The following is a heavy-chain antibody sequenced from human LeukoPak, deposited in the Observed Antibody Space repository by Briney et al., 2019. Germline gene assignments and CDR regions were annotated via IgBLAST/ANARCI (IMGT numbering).Heavy chain of an antibody. CDR2: IYYSGNT. J-gene: IGHJ6*03. V-gene: IGHV4-39*01. CDR1: GGSISSNSYY. Sequence: TSETLSLTCTVSGGSISSNSYYWARIRQPPGKGLEWIGTIYYSGNTYYNPSLKSRVTISIDTSKNQFSLKLSSVTAADTAVYYSSRLSYYNYYMDVWGKGTTVTVSS. CDR3: SRLSYYNYYMDV.